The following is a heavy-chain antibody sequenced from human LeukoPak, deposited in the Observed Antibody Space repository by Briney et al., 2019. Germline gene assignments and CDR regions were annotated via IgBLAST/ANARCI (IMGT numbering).Heavy chain of an antibody. CDR2: IYTSGST. CDR1: GGSISSYY. J-gene: IGHJ4*02. V-gene: IGHV4-4*07. CDR3: ARENSGSYREFDY. D-gene: IGHD1-26*01. Sequence: PSETLCLTCTVSGGSISSYYWSWVRQPAGEGLEWIGRIYTSGSTNYNASLKSRVSMSVDTSKNQFSLKLSSVTAADTAVFYCARENSGSYREFDYWGQGTLVTVSS.